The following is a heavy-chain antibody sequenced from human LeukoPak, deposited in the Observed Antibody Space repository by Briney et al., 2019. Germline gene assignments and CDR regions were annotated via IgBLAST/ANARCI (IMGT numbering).Heavy chain of an antibody. CDR1: GFTFSSYG. Sequence: GSLRLSCAASGFTFSSYGMHWVRQAPGKGLEWVAVISYDGSNKYYADSVKGRFTIYSDNSKNTLYLQMNSLRAEDTAVYYCAKDPYCYDSSGYYDYWGQGTLVTVSS. V-gene: IGHV3-30*18. J-gene: IGHJ4*02. D-gene: IGHD3-22*01. CDR2: ISYDGSNK. CDR3: AKDPYCYDSSGYYDY.